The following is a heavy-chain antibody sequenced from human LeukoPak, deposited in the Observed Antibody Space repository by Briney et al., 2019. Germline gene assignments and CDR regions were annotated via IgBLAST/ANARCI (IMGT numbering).Heavy chain of an antibody. D-gene: IGHD3-16*01. CDR1: GFTCSSYW. Sequence: GGSLRLSCAASGFTCSSYWMSWVRQAPGKGLEWVANIKQDGSEKYYVDSVKGRFTISRDNAKNSLYLQMNSLRAEDTAVYYCARDKFMDYWGQGTLVTVSS. CDR2: IKQDGSEK. V-gene: IGHV3-7*05. J-gene: IGHJ4*02. CDR3: ARDKFMDY.